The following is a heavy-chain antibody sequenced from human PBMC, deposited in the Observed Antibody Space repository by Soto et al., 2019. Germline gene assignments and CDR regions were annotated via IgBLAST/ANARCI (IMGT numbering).Heavy chain of an antibody. CDR3: ERRYSSSWRFDY. Sequence: GGSLRLSCAASGFTFSSYGMHWVRQAPGKGLEWVAVIWYDGSNKYYADSVKGRFTISRDNSKNTLYLQMNSLRAEETAVYYCERRYSSSWRFDYWGQGTLVTVSS. CDR1: GFTFSSYG. CDR2: IWYDGSNK. D-gene: IGHD6-13*01. V-gene: IGHV3-33*01. J-gene: IGHJ4*02.